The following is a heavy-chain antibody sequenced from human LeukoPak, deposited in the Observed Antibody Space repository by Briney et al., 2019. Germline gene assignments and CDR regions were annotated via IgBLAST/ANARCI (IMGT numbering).Heavy chain of an antibody. CDR1: GFTFSSYG. CDR2: IWYDGSNK. D-gene: IGHD6-19*01. J-gene: IGHJ4*02. CDR3: AKDRGIAVAGIYDY. V-gene: IGHV3-33*06. Sequence: PGRSLRLSCAASGFTFSSYGTHWVRQAPGKGLEWVAVIWYDGSNKYYADSVKGRFTISRDNSKNTLYLQMNSLRAEDTAVYYCAKDRGIAVAGIYDYWGQGTLVTVSS.